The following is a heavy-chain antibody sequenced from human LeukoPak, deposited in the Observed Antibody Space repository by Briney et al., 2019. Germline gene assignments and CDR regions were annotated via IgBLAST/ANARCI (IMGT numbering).Heavy chain of an antibody. CDR1: GGSISSYY. J-gene: IGHJ4*02. CDR3: AATSPHLLRYFDWLPGVIDY. Sequence: SETLSLTCTVSGGSISSYYWSWIRQPPGKGLEWIGYIYYSGSTNYNPSLKSRVTISVDTSKNQFSLKLSSVTAADTAVYYCAATSPHLLRYFDWLPGVIDYWGQGTLVTVSP. D-gene: IGHD3-9*01. V-gene: IGHV4-59*01. CDR2: IYYSGST.